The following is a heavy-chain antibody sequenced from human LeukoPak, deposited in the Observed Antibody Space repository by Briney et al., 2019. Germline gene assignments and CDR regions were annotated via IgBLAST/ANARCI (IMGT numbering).Heavy chain of an antibody. CDR3: ARATLYCSGGSCYSDY. Sequence: GGSLRLPCAASGFTFSSYSMNWVRQAPGKGLEWVSYISSSSSTIYYADSVKGRFTISRDNAKNSLYLQMNSLRAEDTAVYYCARATLYCSGGSCYSDYWGQGTLVTVSS. CDR2: ISSSSSTI. J-gene: IGHJ4*02. CDR1: GFTFSSYS. V-gene: IGHV3-48*01. D-gene: IGHD2-15*01.